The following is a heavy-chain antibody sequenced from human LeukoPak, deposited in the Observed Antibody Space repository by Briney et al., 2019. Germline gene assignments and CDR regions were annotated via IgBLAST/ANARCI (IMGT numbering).Heavy chain of an antibody. CDR2: MNPNSGNT. CDR3: ARGNLGYYDYVWGSYRSSWFDP. CDR1: GYTFTSYD. J-gene: IGHJ5*02. V-gene: IGHV1-8*03. D-gene: IGHD3-16*02. Sequence: GASVKVSCKASGYTFTSYDINWVRQATGQGLEWMGWMNPNSGNTGYAQKFQGRVTITRNTSISTAYMELGSLRSEDTAVYYCARGNLGYYDYVWGSYRSSWFDPWGQGTLVTVSS.